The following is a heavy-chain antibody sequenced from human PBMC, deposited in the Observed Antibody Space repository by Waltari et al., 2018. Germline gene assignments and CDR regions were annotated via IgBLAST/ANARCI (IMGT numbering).Heavy chain of an antibody. CDR2: INPNSGDT. D-gene: IGHD3-10*01. CDR1: GYIFTGYN. V-gene: IGHV1-2*02. CDR3: ARPVRGGPYFDL. J-gene: IGHJ2*01. Sequence: QVQLVQSGAAVKKPGASTKVPCKASGYIFTGYNMHWVRQAPGQGLEWMGWINPNSGDTHYAQKFKGRVTMTSDTSISTAYMELSRLRSNDTAVYYWARPVRGGPYFDLWGRGTLVIVSS.